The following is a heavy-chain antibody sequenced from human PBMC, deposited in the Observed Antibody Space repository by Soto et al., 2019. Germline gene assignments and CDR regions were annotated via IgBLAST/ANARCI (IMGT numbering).Heavy chain of an antibody. V-gene: IGHV6-1*01. Sequence: QVQLQQSGPGLLKPSQTLSLTCVISGDSVSNNRAAWNWIRQSPSGGLEWVGRTYYRSNWYTDYAASVKGRIIGSADTCKNHFSLQLNSVTPDDTAVYYWARDSSYSTGWYDHWGQGTLVTVSS. CDR3: ARDSSYSTGWYDH. D-gene: IGHD6-19*01. CDR1: GDSVSNNRAA. J-gene: IGHJ4*02. CDR2: TYYRSNWYT.